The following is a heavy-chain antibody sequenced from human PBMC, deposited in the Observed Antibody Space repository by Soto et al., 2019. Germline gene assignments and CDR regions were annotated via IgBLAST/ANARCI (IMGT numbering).Heavy chain of an antibody. CDR2: ISSGGSAI. Sequence: EVQVVESGGGLVQPGGSLRLSCAASGFTLSSYEMIWVRQAPGKGLEWVSYISSGGSAIYYADSVKGRFTISRDSAKKSLYLQMNSLRAEDTSVYYCARVAIYNGSPVDYWGQGTLFTVSS. CDR3: ARVAIYNGSPVDY. CDR1: GFTLSSYE. J-gene: IGHJ4*02. D-gene: IGHD1-26*01. V-gene: IGHV3-48*03.